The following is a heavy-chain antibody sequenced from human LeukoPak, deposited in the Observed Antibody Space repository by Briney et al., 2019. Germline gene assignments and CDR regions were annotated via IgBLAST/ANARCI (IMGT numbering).Heavy chain of an antibody. CDR1: GYIFTSYW. V-gene: IGHV5-51*01. J-gene: IGHJ4*02. CDR3: ARLRRTTGTTIPPYSDY. D-gene: IGHD1-1*01. CDR2: IYPGDSDT. Sequence: GEPLKISWKGSGYIFTSYWTALVRQMPGKVLEWMGIIYPGDSDTRYNPSFQGQVTISADQSISTAYLQWSSLKASDTAMYYCARLRRTTGTTIPPYSDYWGQGTLVTVSS.